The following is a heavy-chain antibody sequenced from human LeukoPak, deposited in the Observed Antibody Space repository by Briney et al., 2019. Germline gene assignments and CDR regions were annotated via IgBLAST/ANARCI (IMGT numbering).Heavy chain of an antibody. CDR1: GGTFSSYA. D-gene: IGHD2-21*01. CDR2: IIPIFGRT. Sequence: SVKVSCKASGGTFSSYAISWVRQAPGQGLEWMGRIIPIFGRTDYAQKFQGRVTITTDESTSTAYMELSSLRSEDTAVCYCARAPLQLVTHNYFDYWGQGTLVTVSS. V-gene: IGHV1-69*05. J-gene: IGHJ4*02. CDR3: ARAPLQLVTHNYFDY.